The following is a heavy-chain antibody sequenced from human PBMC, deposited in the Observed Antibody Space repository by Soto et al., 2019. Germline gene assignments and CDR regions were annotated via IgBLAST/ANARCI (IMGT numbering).Heavy chain of an antibody. Sequence: GGSLRLSXAGSGFTFSSYAMSWVRQAPGKGLEWVSAISGSGGSTYYADSVKGRFTISRDNSKNTLYLQMNSLRAEDTAVYYCAQDRDEVALYYFDYWGQGTLVTVSS. V-gene: IGHV3-23*01. CDR2: ISGSGGST. CDR3: AQDRDEVALYYFDY. D-gene: IGHD5-12*01. J-gene: IGHJ4*02. CDR1: GFTFSSYA.